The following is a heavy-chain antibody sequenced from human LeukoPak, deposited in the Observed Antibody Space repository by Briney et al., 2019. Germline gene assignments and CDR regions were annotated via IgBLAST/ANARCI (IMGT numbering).Heavy chain of an antibody. J-gene: IGHJ4*02. D-gene: IGHD6-19*01. Sequence: GGSLRLSCAPSGFTFSSYNMNWVRQAPGKGLEWISYISPSSSTTYYADSVKGRFTISRDNAKNSLYLQMNSLSDEDTVVYYCARVRSGWYVDYWGQGTLVTVSS. CDR3: ARVRSGWYVDY. V-gene: IGHV3-48*02. CDR2: ISPSSSTT. CDR1: GFTFSSYN.